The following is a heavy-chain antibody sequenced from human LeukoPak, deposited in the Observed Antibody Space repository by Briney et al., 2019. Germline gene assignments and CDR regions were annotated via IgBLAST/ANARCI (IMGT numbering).Heavy chain of an antibody. V-gene: IGHV3-23*01. D-gene: IGHD2-2*01. J-gene: IGHJ5*02. CDR2: ISGSGGST. CDR3: AKNLYQLLSPNWFDP. CDR1: GFTFSNYA. Sequence: GGSLRLSCAASGFTFSNYAMNWVRQAPGKGLEWVSAISGSGGSTYYADSVKGRFTVSRDNSKNTLYLQMNSLRAEGTAVYYCAKNLYQLLSPNWFDPWGQGTLVTVSS.